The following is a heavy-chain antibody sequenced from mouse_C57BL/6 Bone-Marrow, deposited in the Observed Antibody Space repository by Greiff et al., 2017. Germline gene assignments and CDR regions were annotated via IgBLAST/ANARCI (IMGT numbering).Heavy chain of an antibody. CDR1: GYTFTGYW. CDR3: AREYGSSFGGFAY. J-gene: IGHJ3*01. V-gene: IGHV1-9*01. CDR2: ILPGSGST. Sequence: VQLQQSGAELMKPGASVKLSCKATGYTFTGYWIEWVKQRPGHGLEWIGEILPGSGSTNYNEKFKGKATLTADTSSNTAYMQLSSLTTEDSAIYYGAREYGSSFGGFAYWGQGTLVTVSA. D-gene: IGHD1-1*01.